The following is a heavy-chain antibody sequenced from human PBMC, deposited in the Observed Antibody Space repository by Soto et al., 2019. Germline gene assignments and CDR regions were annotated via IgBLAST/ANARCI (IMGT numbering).Heavy chain of an antibody. CDR2: IKQDGSEK. CDR1: GFTFSSYW. CDR3: AREGSFNYYYDSSGYLLFDY. V-gene: IGHV3-7*03. J-gene: IGHJ4*02. Sequence: GGSLRLSCAASGFTFSSYWMSWVRQAPGKGLEWVANIKQDGSEKYYVDSVKGRFTISRDNAKNSLYLQMNSLRAKDKALYFCAREGSFNYYYDSSGYLLFDYWGQGTLVTVSS. D-gene: IGHD3-22*01.